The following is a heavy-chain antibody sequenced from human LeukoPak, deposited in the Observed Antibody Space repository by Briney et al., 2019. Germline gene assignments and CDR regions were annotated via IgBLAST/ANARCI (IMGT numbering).Heavy chain of an antibody. Sequence: PGGSLRRSCAASGFTFSSYAMHWVRRAPGKGLEYVSAISSNGGSTYYANSVKGRFTISRDNSKNTLYLQMGSLRAEDMAVYYCARDLLPEGYSSGPLDYWGQGTLVTVSS. CDR1: GFTFSSYA. J-gene: IGHJ4*02. D-gene: IGHD6-19*01. V-gene: IGHV3-64*01. CDR2: ISSNGGST. CDR3: ARDLLPEGYSSGPLDY.